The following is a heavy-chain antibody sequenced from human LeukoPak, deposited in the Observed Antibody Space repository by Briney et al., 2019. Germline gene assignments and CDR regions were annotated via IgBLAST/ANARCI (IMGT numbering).Heavy chain of an antibody. J-gene: IGHJ6*03. CDR2: ISSSGGTT. CDR3: AKGLRGSGLNYYYMDV. D-gene: IGHD3-10*01. V-gene: IGHV3-23*01. CDR1: GFTFSSYV. Sequence: PGGSLRLSCAASGFTFSSYVMSWVRQAPGKGLEWVSAISSSGGTTYYADSVKGRFTISRDNSKNTLYLQMNSLRAEDTAVFYCAKGLRGSGLNYYYMDVWGKGTTVTISS.